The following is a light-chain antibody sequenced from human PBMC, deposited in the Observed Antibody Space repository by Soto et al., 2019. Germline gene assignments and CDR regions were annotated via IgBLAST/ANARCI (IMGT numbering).Light chain of an antibody. CDR2: GVS. J-gene: IGKJ3*01. V-gene: IGKV3-20*01. CDR1: QTVTSGY. CDR3: QQYDNLPFT. Sequence: EIVLTQSPDTLSLSPGEIATLSWRASQTVTSGYLAWYQQKPGQAPRLLIYGVSTGATGIPDRFSGSGSGTDFTFTISSLQPEDIATYYCQQYDNLPFTFGPGTKVDIK.